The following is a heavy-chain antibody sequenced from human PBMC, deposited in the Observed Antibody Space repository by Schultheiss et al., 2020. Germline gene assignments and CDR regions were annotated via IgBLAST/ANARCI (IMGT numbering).Heavy chain of an antibody. Sequence: GGSLRLSCAASGFIVSHNYMSWVRQAPGKGLEWVSGISWNSGSIGYADSVKGRFTISRDNAKNSLYLQMNILRAEDTAVYYCARYLATPIRALDYWGQGTLVTVSS. J-gene: IGHJ4*02. CDR2: ISWNSGSI. CDR3: ARYLATPIRALDY. CDR1: GFIVSHNY. D-gene: IGHD1-26*01. V-gene: IGHV3-20*04.